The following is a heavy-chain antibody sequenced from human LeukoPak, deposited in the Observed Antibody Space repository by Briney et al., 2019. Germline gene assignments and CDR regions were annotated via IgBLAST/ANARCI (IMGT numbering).Heavy chain of an antibody. D-gene: IGHD5-18*01. CDR1: GGSISSGSYY. CDR2: MHITGST. Sequence: SETLSLTCTVSGGSISSGSYYWSWIRQPAGKGLEWIGRMHITGSTNYNPSLKSRVTILVDTSKNQFSLKLNSVTAADTAVYYCARASFSAMLNWGQGTLVTVSS. V-gene: IGHV4-61*02. CDR3: ARASFSAMLN. J-gene: IGHJ4*02.